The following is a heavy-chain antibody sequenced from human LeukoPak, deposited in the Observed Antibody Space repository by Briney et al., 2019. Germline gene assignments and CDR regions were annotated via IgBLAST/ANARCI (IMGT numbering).Heavy chain of an antibody. CDR1: GYTFTSYY. V-gene: IGHV1-46*01. D-gene: IGHD5-24*01. CDR3: ARNPEGGPGREMNWFDP. CDR2: INPSGGST. Sequence: GASVKVSCKASGYTFTSYYMHWVRQAPGQGLEWMGIINPSGGSTSYAQKFQGRVTMTRDMSTSTVYMELSSLRSEDTAVYYCARNPEGGPGREMNWFDPWGQGTLVTDSS. J-gene: IGHJ5*02.